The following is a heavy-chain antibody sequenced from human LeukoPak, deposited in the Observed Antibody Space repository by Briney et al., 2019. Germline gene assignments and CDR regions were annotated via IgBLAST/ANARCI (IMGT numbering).Heavy chain of an antibody. V-gene: IGHV3-23*01. CDR2: ISGSGGST. CDR1: GFTFSSYA. CDR3: ASPGRMVRGVIRV. J-gene: IGHJ4*02. D-gene: IGHD3-10*01. Sequence: GGSLRLSCAASGFTFSSYAMSWVRQAPGKGLEWVSAISGSGGSTYYADSVKGRFTISRDNSKNTLYLQMNSLRAEDTAVYYCASPGRMVRGVIRVRGQGTLVTVSS.